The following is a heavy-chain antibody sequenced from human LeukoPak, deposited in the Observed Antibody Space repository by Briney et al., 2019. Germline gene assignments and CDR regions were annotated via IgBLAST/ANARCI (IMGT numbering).Heavy chain of an antibody. J-gene: IGHJ6*02. CDR2: INSGGSGART. V-gene: IGHV3-23*01. D-gene: IGHD3-10*01. CDR3: AKKGESLDYYYMDV. Sequence: GGSLRLSCAASGFTFSSYAMSWVRQAPGKGPEWVSGINSGGSGARTYYADSVKGRFSISRDNSKNTLYLQMNSLRAEDTAVYYCAKKGESLDYYYMDVWGQGTTVTVSS. CDR1: GFTFSSYA.